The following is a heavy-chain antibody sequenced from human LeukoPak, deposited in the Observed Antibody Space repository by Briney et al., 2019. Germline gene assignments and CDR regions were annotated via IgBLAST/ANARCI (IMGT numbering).Heavy chain of an antibody. CDR3: ARGRNPASDY. D-gene: IGHD1-14*01. V-gene: IGHV1-18*01. J-gene: IGHJ4*02. Sequence: ASVKVSCKASGYTFTSYGISWVRQAPGQGLEWMGWISAYNGNTNYAQKLQGRVTMTGNTSISTAYMELSSLRSEDTAVYYCARGRNPASDYWGQGTLVTVSS. CDR1: GYTFTSYG. CDR2: ISAYNGNT.